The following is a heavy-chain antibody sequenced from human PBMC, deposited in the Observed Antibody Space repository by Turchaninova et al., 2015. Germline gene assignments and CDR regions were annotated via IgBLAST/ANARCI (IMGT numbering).Heavy chain of an antibody. CDR1: GFTFDDYT. CDR3: AKDGSGQWLFYYGMDV. Sequence: GGSLRLSCAASGFTFDDYTMHWVRQAPGKGLECVSLISWDGGSTYYADSVKGRFTISRDNSKNSLYLQMNSLRTEDTALYYCAKDGSGQWLFYYGMDVWGQGTTVTISS. CDR2: ISWDGGST. V-gene: IGHV3-43*01. D-gene: IGHD6-19*01. J-gene: IGHJ6*02.